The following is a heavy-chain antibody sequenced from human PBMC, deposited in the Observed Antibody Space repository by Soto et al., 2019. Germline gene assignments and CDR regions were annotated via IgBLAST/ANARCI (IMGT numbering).Heavy chain of an antibody. Sequence: QVLLVESGGGVVQPGGSLRLSCAASKFTFSTYPMHWVRQAPGKGLEWVAVISHDEGNKYYGDSMKGRFTISRDNSKNTLYLQMNSLRGDDTAVYYCARGASDFWGGYPEIHFFDSWGQGTLVIVSS. D-gene: IGHD3-3*01. CDR1: KFTFSTYP. V-gene: IGHV3-30-3*01. CDR2: ISHDEGNK. CDR3: ARGASDFWGGYPEIHFFDS. J-gene: IGHJ4*02.